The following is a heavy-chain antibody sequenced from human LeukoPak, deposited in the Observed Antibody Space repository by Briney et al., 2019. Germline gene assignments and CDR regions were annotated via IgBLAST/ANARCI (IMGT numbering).Heavy chain of an antibody. CDR3: ARGFMITFGGVIADGAFDI. Sequence: SETLSLTCTVSGGTISSYYWTWIRQPPGKGLEWIGYVYYSGITNYNPSLKSRVSISVDTSKNQFSLKMSSVTAADTAVYYCARGFMITFGGVIADGAFDIWGQGTMVTVSS. V-gene: IGHV4-59*01. CDR1: GGTISSYY. CDR2: VYYSGIT. D-gene: IGHD3-16*02. J-gene: IGHJ3*02.